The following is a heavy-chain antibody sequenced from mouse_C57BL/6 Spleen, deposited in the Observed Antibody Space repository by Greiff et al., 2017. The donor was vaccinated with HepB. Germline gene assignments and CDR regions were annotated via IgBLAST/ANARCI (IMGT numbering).Heavy chain of an antibody. V-gene: IGHV10-3*01. CDR3: VRDPTVVAHWYFDV. D-gene: IGHD1-1*01. CDR1: GFTFNTYA. CDR2: IRSKSSNYAT. J-gene: IGHJ1*03. Sequence: EVQLVESGGGLVQPKGSLKLSCAASGFTFNTYAMHWVRQAPGKGLEWVARIRSKSSNYATYYADSVKDRFTISRDDSQSMLYLQMNNLKTEDTAMYYCVRDPTVVAHWYFDVWGTGTTVTVSS.